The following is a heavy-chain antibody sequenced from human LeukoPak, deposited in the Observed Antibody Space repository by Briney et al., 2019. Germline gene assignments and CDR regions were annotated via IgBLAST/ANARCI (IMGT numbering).Heavy chain of an antibody. V-gene: IGHV3-48*01. Sequence: GGSLRLSCAASGFTFSSYSMNWFRQAPGKGLEWVSYISTGSSTIYYADSVKGRFTISRDNAKNSLYLQMNSLSAEDTAVYYCARDVVTIFGVVYFDYWGQGTLVTVSS. CDR2: ISTGSSTI. D-gene: IGHD3-3*01. J-gene: IGHJ4*02. CDR1: GFTFSSYS. CDR3: ARDVVTIFGVVYFDY.